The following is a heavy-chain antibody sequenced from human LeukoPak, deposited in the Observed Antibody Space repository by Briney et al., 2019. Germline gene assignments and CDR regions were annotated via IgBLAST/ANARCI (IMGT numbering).Heavy chain of an antibody. CDR2: ISSSSSYI. CDR1: GFTVSTYS. Sequence: GGSLRLSCAASGFTVSTYSMSWVRQAPGKGLEWDSSISSSSSYIYYADSVKGRFTISRDNSKNTLYLQMNSLRAEDTAVYYCAKVQTPGYDSSGYYFYGFDYWGQGTLVTVSS. J-gene: IGHJ4*02. D-gene: IGHD3-22*01. V-gene: IGHV3-21*01. CDR3: AKVQTPGYDSSGYYFYGFDY.